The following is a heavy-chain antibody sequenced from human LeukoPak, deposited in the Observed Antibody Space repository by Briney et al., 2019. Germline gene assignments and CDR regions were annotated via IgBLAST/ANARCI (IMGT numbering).Heavy chain of an antibody. V-gene: IGHV3-23*01. J-gene: IGHJ4*02. CDR3: AKGQERESRLDS. CDR2: IRNSDGMT. Sequence: PGGSLRLSCAASGFTFDDYGLSWVRQVPGKGLEWVSGIRNSDGMTYYADSVRGRFTISTDTFKNTLYLQMNTLRAEDTALYYCAKGQERESRLDSWGQGTQVTVSS. D-gene: IGHD1-1*01. CDR1: GFTFDDYG.